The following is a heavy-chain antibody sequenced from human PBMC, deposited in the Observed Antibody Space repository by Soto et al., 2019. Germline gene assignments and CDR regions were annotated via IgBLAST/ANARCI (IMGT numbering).Heavy chain of an antibody. CDR3: AYQPRLTLARDRYLDY. CDR1: GFTFSNYA. V-gene: IGHV3-30*04. D-gene: IGHD3-16*02. CDR2: ISYDGSNK. J-gene: IGHJ4*02. Sequence: QVQLVESGGGVVQPGRSLRLSCAASGFTFSNYAMHWVRQAPGKGLEWVAVISYDGSNKYYADSVKGRFTISRDNSKNTMYLQMNSLRAEDTAVYYCAYQPRLTLARDRYLDYRGQGTLVTVSS.